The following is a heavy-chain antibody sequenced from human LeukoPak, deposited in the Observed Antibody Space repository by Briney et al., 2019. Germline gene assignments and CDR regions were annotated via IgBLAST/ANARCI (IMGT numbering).Heavy chain of an antibody. Sequence: ASVKVSCKASGYTLTDHYMHWVRQAPGQGLEWMGWINPNNGGTYYSQKFQGGVTVTWDTSISTAYMELHSLRSDDTAVYFCAREEIAYTSSPNYYYYYYMDVWGKGTTVTVSS. CDR2: INPNNGGT. CDR1: GYTLTDHY. V-gene: IGHV1-2*02. D-gene: IGHD6-6*01. J-gene: IGHJ6*03. CDR3: AREEIAYTSSPNYYYYYYMDV.